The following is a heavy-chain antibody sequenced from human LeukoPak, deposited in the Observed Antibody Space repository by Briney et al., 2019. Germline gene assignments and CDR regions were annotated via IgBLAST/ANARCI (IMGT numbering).Heavy chain of an antibody. Sequence: ASVTLSCTPSGYTFTSFGISWVRQAPGQGLEWMGWIGAYNGDTNDAQKSQGRVTMTTDTSTSTAYMDLRSLRSDDTAVYYCTRDHCRGDNCPSFDYWGQGTLVTVSS. CDR3: TRDHCRGDNCPSFDY. CDR1: GYTFTSFG. J-gene: IGHJ4*02. CDR2: IGAYNGDT. V-gene: IGHV1-18*04. D-gene: IGHD2-15*01.